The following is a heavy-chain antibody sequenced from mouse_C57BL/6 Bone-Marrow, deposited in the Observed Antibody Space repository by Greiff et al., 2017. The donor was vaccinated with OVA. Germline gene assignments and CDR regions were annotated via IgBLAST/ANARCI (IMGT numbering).Heavy chain of an antibody. CDR3: VRIIEVVAVDD. CDR1: GFTFTSYW. J-gene: IGHJ1*03. Sequence: QVHLQQPGAGLVKPGASVKLSCAASGFTFTSYWMPWVKQRPGQGLEWVGYINPSSGGTYYDETVKGKATLTGDKSSSTAYMQLSSLTSEDSAVYYCVRIIEVVAVDDWGTGAT. CDR2: INPSSGGT. D-gene: IGHD1-1*01. V-gene: IGHV1-53*01.